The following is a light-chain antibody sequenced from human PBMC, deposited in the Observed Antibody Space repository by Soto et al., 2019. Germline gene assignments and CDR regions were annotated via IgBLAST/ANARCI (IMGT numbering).Light chain of an antibody. CDR2: KVS. CDR1: QSLVYSDGNTY. Sequence: DVVMTQSPLSLPVTLGQPASISCRSSQSLVYSDGNTYLNWSQQRPGQSPRRLIYKVSNRDSGVPDRFSGSGSGTDFTLKISGVEAEDVGLYYCMQGTHWPHKFGQGTKVDIK. CDR3: MQGTHWPHK. V-gene: IGKV2-30*01. J-gene: IGKJ1*01.